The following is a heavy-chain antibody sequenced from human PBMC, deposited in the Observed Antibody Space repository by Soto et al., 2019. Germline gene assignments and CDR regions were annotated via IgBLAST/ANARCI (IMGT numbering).Heavy chain of an antibody. J-gene: IGHJ5*02. Sequence: PSETLSLTCTVSGGSISSYYWSWIRQPPGKGLEWIGYIYYSGSTNYNPSLKSRVTISVDTSKNQFSLKLSSVTAADTAVYYCARDPYSYGNNWFDPWGQGTLVTASS. D-gene: IGHD5-18*01. CDR3: ARDPYSYGNNWFDP. CDR1: GGSISSYY. CDR2: IYYSGST. V-gene: IGHV4-59*01.